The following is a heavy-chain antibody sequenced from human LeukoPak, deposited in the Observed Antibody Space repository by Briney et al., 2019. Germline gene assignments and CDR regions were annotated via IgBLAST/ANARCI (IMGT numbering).Heavy chain of an antibody. Sequence: ASVKVSCKASGYTFTNYHINWVRQATAQGLEWMGWMNPNNGDSGYAQKFQGRVTITRDTSISTSYMELRSLRFDDTAVYFCARTTSFTASDYDYWGQGTLVTVSS. CDR2: MNPNNGDS. CDR3: ARTTSFTASDYDY. V-gene: IGHV1-8*03. CDR1: GYTFTNYH. J-gene: IGHJ4*02. D-gene: IGHD1-1*01.